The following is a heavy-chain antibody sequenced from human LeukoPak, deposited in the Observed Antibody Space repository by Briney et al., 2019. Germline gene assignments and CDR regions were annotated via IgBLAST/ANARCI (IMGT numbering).Heavy chain of an antibody. CDR1: GFTFSSYG. D-gene: IGHD7-27*01. J-gene: IGHJ3*02. Sequence: PGRSLRLSCAASGFTFSSYGMHWVRQAPGKGLEWVAVISYDGSNKYYADSVKGRFTISRDNSKNTLYLQMNSLRAEDTAVYYCASLDANWGDAFDIWGQGTMVTVSS. V-gene: IGHV3-30*03. CDR2: ISYDGSNK. CDR3: ASLDANWGDAFDI.